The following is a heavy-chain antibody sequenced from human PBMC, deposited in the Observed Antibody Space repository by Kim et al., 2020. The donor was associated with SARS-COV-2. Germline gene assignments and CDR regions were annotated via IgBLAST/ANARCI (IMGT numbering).Heavy chain of an antibody. CDR3: AREYLAGGFEY. CDR1: GDSFSNHY. J-gene: IGHJ4*02. V-gene: IGHV4-4*08. Sequence: SETLSLTCSVSGDSFSNHYWSWIRQSPGTGLEWIAYINRFVSTNYNPSLKSRVTISINGFENQFSLKTNSVTAAETAIYFCAREYLAGGFEYWGRGQLVTVSS. D-gene: IGHD3-16*01. CDR2: INRFVST.